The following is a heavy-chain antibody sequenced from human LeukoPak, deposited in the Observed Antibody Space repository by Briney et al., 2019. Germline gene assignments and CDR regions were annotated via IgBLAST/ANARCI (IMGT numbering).Heavy chain of an antibody. V-gene: IGHV4-59*08. CDR3: ARHKYTSSWHFDT. CDR2: FYYSGST. CDR1: GGSISSYY. D-gene: IGHD6-13*01. J-gene: IGHJ5*02. Sequence: SETLSLTCTVSGGSISSYYWSWIRQPPGEGLEWIGDFYYSGSTNYNPSLKSRVTISVDTSKNQFSLKLSSVTATDTAIYYCARHKYTSSWHFDTWGQGTLVTVSS.